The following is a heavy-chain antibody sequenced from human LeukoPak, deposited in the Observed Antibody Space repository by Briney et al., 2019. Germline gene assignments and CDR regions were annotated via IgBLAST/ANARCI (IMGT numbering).Heavy chain of an antibody. D-gene: IGHD2-2*01. V-gene: IGHV4-39*01. CDR3: ARSRGIVVVPAAILVDY. Sequence: SETLSLTCTVSGGSISSSSYYWGWIRQPPGKGLEWIGSIYYSGSTYYNPSLKSRVTISVDTSKNQFSLKLSSVTAADTAVYYCARSRGIVVVPAAILVDYWGQGTLVTVSS. J-gene: IGHJ4*02. CDR1: GGSISSSSYY. CDR2: IYYSGST.